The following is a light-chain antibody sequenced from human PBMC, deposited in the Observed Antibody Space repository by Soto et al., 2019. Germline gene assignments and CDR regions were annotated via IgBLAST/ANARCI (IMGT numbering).Light chain of an antibody. CDR3: LQYDSWPLT. J-gene: IGKJ5*01. V-gene: IGKV3-15*01. CDR2: AAS. Sequence: IVMTQSPATLSVSPGERDTLSCRASQSVGSNLAWYQQKPDQAPRLLIYAASTRATGIPARFSGDGSGTEFTLTINSLQSEDFVVYYCLQYDSWPLTFGRGTKLEIK. CDR1: QSVGSN.